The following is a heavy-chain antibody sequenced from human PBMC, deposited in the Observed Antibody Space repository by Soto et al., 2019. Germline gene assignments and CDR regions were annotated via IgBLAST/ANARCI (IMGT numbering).Heavy chain of an antibody. J-gene: IGHJ5*02. CDR3: ARGTVTTSRRLGWSDP. CDR2: IYYSGST. Sequence: QVQLQESGPGLVKPSQTLSLTCTVSGGSISSGGYYWSWIRQHPGKGLEWIGYIYYSGSTYYNPSLKSRVTISVDTSKNQFSLKLSSVTAADTAVYYCARGTVTTSRRLGWSDPWGQGTLVTVSS. V-gene: IGHV4-31*03. D-gene: IGHD4-17*01. CDR1: GGSISSGGYY.